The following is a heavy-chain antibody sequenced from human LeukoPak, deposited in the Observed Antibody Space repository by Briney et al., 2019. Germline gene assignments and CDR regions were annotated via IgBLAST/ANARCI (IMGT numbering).Heavy chain of an antibody. CDR3: AMYNYDTSGFDY. CDR2: IYTGGST. V-gene: IGHV4-4*07. D-gene: IGHD3-22*01. CDR1: GGSVGSFSIYD. J-gene: IGHJ4*02. Sequence: SETLSLTCSVSGGSVGSFSIYDWSWDRQPAGKGLEWIGRIYTGGSTSTSYNPSLKSRVSISVDKSKNHFSLTLRSVTAADTAVYYCAMYNYDTSGFDYWGQGTRVTVSS.